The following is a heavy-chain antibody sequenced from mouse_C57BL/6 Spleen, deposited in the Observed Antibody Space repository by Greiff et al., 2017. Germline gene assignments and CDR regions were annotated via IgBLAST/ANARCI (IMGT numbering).Heavy chain of an antibody. CDR1: GYTFTDYY. D-gene: IGHD1-1*01. J-gene: IGHJ1*03. CDR2: INPYNGGT. Sequence: EVQLQQSGPVLVKPGASVKMSCKASGYTFTDYYMNWVKQSHGKSLEWIGVINPYNGGTSYNQKFKGKATLTVDKSSSTAYMELNSLTSEDSAVYYCARENYYGSRYGYCDVWGTGTTVTVSS. V-gene: IGHV1-19*01. CDR3: ARENYYGSRYGYCDV.